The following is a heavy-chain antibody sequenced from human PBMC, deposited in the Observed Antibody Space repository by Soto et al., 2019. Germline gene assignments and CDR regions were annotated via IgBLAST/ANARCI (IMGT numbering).Heavy chain of an antibody. CDR1: GYSFTSYW. V-gene: IGHV5-51*01. CDR2: IYPGDSDT. CDR3: ASVTGGGNYYYYGMDV. D-gene: IGHD3-16*01. Sequence: GASLKISCKGSGYSFTSYWIGWVRQMPGKGLEWMGIIYPGDSDTRYSPSFQGQVTISADKSISTAYLQWSSLKASDTAMYYCASVTGGGNYYYYGMDVWGQGTTVTGLL. J-gene: IGHJ6*02.